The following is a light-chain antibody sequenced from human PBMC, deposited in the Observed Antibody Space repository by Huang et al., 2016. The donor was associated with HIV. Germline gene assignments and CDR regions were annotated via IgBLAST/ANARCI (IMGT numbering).Light chain of an antibody. CDR2: IAS. CDR1: QGISKS. J-gene: IGKJ1*01. CDR3: QQYFSPLRT. Sequence: DIQMTQSPSSLSAYVGDRVTITCRASQGISKSLAWYQQTPGNAPKLLVYIASRLESGVPSRFSGSGSETDYTLTISGLQPEDSATYYCQQYFSPLRTFGQGTKVE. V-gene: IGKV1-NL1*01.